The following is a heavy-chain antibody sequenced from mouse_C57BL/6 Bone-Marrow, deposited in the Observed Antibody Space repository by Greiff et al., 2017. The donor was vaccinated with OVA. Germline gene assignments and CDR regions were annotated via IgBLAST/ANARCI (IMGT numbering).Heavy chain of an antibody. J-gene: IGHJ2*01. CDR2: ISSGGSYA. Sequence: EVKLMESGGDLVKPGGSLKLSCAASGFTFSSYGMSWVRQTPDKRLEWVATISSGGSYAYYPDSVKGRFTISRDNAKNTLYQQMSSLKSEDTAMYYCAKDVSFDYWGQGTTVTVSS. V-gene: IGHV5-6*01. CDR1: GFTFSSYG. CDR3: AKDVSFDY.